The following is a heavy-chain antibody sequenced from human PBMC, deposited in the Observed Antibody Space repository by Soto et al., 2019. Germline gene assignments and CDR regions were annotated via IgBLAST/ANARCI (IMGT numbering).Heavy chain of an antibody. Sequence: SETLSLTCTVSGGSISSFYCGWTRQPPGKGLEWIGSIYYSGSTYYNPSLKSRVTISVDTSKNQFSLKLSSVTAADTAVYYCARRRGTAQFDYWGQGTLVTVSS. CDR1: GGSISSFY. CDR2: IYYSGST. J-gene: IGHJ4*02. CDR3: ARRRGTAQFDY. V-gene: IGHV4-39*01. D-gene: IGHD1-7*01.